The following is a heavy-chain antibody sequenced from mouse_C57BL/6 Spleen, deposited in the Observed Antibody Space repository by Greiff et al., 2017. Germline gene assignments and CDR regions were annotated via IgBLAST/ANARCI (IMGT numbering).Heavy chain of an antibody. V-gene: IGHV7-3*01. J-gene: IGHJ1*03. Sequence: EVQRVESGGGLVQPGGSLSLSCAASGFTFTDYYMSWVRQPPGKALEWLGFIRNKANGYTTEYSASVKGRFTISRDNSQSILYLQMHALRAEDRATDYCARSIPCYSGYFDVWGTGTTVTVSS. D-gene: IGHD2-12*01. CDR3: ARSIPCYSGYFDV. CDR1: GFTFTDYY. CDR2: IRNKANGYTT.